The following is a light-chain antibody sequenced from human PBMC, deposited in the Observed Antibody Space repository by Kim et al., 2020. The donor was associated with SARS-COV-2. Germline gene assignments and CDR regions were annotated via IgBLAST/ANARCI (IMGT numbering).Light chain of an antibody. Sequence: GQSLTISCTGTSSDVGGYNYVFWYQQYPGKVPKVLIYDVNNRPSGVSNRFSGSKSGNTASLTISGLQAEDEANYYCNSYTGSGTLVFGGGTKVTVL. CDR1: SSDVGGYNY. J-gene: IGLJ2*01. V-gene: IGLV2-14*03. CDR3: NSYTGSGTLV. CDR2: DVN.